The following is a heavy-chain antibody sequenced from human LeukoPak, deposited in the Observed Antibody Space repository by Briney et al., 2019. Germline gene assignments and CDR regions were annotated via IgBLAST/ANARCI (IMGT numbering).Heavy chain of an antibody. Sequence: PGGSLRLSCAASGFTFSSYAMSWVRQAPGKGLEWVSAISGSGGSTYYADSVKGRFTISRDNSKNTLYLQMNSLRAEDTAVYYCAKDVYDASRGYYGTDVWGKGTTVTVSS. D-gene: IGHD5/OR15-5a*01. J-gene: IGHJ6*04. CDR2: ISGSGGST. CDR1: GFTFSSYA. V-gene: IGHV3-23*01. CDR3: AKDVYDASRGYYGTDV.